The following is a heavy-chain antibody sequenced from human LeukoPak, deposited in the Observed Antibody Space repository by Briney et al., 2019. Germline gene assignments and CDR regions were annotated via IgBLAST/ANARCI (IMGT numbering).Heavy chain of an antibody. CDR2: IKQDGSEK. D-gene: IGHD6-13*01. V-gene: IGHV3-7*01. J-gene: IGHJ4*02. CDR3: ARLDSSSWYDLLYFDY. Sequence: TGGSLRLSCAASGFTFSSYWMHWVRQAPGKGLERVANIKQDGSEKYYVDSVKGRFTISRDNAKNSLYLQMNSLRAEDTAVYYCARLDSSSWYDLLYFDYWGQGTLVTVSS. CDR1: GFTFSSYW.